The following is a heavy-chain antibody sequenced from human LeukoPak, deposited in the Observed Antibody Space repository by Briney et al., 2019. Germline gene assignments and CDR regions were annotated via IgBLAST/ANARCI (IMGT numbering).Heavy chain of an antibody. CDR1: GGSISSSGYY. V-gene: IGHV4-31*03. CDR2: IYYSGST. D-gene: IGHD6-13*01. J-gene: IGHJ1*01. Sequence: SETLSLTRTVSGGSISSSGYYWSWIRQHPGKGLEWIGYIYYSGSTYYNPSLKSRVTISVDTSKNQFSLKLKSVTAADTAVYYCARGGLAAVGIAEYFQHWGQGTLVTVSS. CDR3: ARGGLAAVGIAEYFQH.